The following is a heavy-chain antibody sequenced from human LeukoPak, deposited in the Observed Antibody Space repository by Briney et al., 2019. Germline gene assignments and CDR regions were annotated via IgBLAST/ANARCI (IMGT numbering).Heavy chain of an antibody. CDR1: GFTFKTYH. D-gene: IGHD3-16*01. J-gene: IGHJ4*02. Sequence: GGSLRLSCVASGFTFKTYHMNWVRQAPGKGLEWLSGVTSGGSVIYYADSVKGRFTISRDDAMKSLFLQMSVLRVDDTAVYYCAPKELSGPGDGTAFGGAPFGSLGQGTLVIVSS. CDR3: APKELSGPGDGTAFGGAPFGS. CDR2: VTSGGSVI. V-gene: IGHV3-48*03.